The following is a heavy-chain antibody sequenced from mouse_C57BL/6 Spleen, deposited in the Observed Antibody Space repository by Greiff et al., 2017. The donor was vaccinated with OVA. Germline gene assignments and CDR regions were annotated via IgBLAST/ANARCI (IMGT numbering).Heavy chain of an antibody. Sequence: EVQLVETGGGLVQPGGSRGLSCEGSGFTFSGFWMSWVRQTPGKTLEWIGDINSDGSAINYAPSIKDRFTIFRDNDKSTLYLQMSNVRSEDTATYFCMRGPGYFDVWGTGTTVTVSS. V-gene: IGHV11-2*01. CDR2: INSDGSAI. CDR1: GFTFSGFW. D-gene: IGHD3-3*01. CDR3: MRGPGYFDV. J-gene: IGHJ1*03.